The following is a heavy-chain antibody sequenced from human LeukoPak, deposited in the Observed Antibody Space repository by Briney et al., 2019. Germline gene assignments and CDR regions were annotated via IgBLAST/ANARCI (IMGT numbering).Heavy chain of an antibody. CDR1: GFSLSTSGVG. J-gene: IGHJ2*01. V-gene: IGHV2-5*02. Sequence: SGPTLVKPTQTLTLTCTFSGFSLSTSGVGVGWIRQPPGKAQEWLALTYWDDDKRYSPSLKSRLTITKDTSKNQVVLTMTNMDPVDTATYYCAHRYRIGHFDLWGRGTLATVSS. CDR2: TYWDDDK. CDR3: AHRYRIGHFDL.